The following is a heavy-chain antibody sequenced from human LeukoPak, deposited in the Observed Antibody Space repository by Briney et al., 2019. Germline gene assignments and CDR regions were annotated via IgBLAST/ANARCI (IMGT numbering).Heavy chain of an antibody. CDR2: ISRSSTTI. D-gene: IGHD3-10*02. CDR3: AELGITMIGDV. V-gene: IGHV3-48*01. J-gene: IGHJ6*04. CDR1: GFSFSTYS. Sequence: GGSLRLSCAASGFSFSTYSMNWVRQAPGKGLEWVSYISRSSTTIYYADSVKGRFTISRDNAKNSLYLQMNSLRAEDTAVYYCAELGITMIGDVWGKGTTVTVSS.